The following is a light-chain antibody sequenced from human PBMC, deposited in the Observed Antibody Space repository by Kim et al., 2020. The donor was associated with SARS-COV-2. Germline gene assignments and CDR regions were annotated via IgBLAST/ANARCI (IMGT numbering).Light chain of an antibody. CDR1: NVGRKN. CDR3: QVWDSSTGV. V-gene: IGLV3-9*01. Sequence: SVARGQTSRSTCGETNVGRKNVTWEQQKPCQAPVLVIYRYSNRPSGIPERFSGSNSGNTATLTISRAQAGDEADYYCQVWDSSTGVFGTGTKVTVL. CDR2: RYS. J-gene: IGLJ1*01.